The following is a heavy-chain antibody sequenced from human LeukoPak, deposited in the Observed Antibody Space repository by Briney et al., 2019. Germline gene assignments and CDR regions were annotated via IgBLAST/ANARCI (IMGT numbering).Heavy chain of an antibody. Sequence: GESLKISCQGSGYSFTNYWISWVRQKPGTGLEWMGKIDPDDSYTNYSPSFQGHVTISVDKSSSTAYLQWSSLKASDTAIYYCARLCSTTCFTGDDYWGQGTLVTVSS. CDR2: IDPDDSYT. J-gene: IGHJ4*02. V-gene: IGHV5-10-1*01. CDR3: ARLCSTTCFTGDDY. D-gene: IGHD2-2*01. CDR1: GYSFTNYW.